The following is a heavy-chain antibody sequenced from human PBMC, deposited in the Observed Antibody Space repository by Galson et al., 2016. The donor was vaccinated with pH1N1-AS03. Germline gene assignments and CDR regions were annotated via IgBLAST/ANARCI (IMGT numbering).Heavy chain of an antibody. J-gene: IGHJ4*02. D-gene: IGHD6-25*01. CDR1: GYSISSGFH. Sequence: SETLSLTCAVSGYSISSGFHWAWVRQPPSKGLEWIGTISHSGNTYYNPSLKSRVTMSVDTSKNQFSLKLSSVTAADTAVYYCARRIAERLVAEESVAFDYWGQGTLVTVSS. CDR2: ISHSGNT. CDR3: ARRIAERLVAEESVAFDY. V-gene: IGHV4-38-2*01.